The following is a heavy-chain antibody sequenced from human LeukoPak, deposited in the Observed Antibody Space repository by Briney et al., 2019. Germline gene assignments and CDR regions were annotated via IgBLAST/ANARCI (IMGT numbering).Heavy chain of an antibody. D-gene: IGHD6-13*01. CDR2: IYYSGST. CDR3: ARTGIAAAGTSWFDP. V-gene: IGHV4-59*01. Sequence: PSETLSLTCTVPGGSISSYYWSWIRQPPGKGLEWIGYIYYSGSTNYNPSLKSRVTISVDTSKNQFSLKLSSVTAADTAVYYCARTGIAAAGTSWFDPWGQGTLVTVSS. J-gene: IGHJ5*02. CDR1: GGSISSYY.